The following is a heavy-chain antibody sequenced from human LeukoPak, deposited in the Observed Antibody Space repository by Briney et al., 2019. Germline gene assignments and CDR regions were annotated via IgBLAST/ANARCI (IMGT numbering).Heavy chain of an antibody. V-gene: IGHV3-53*01. D-gene: IGHD2-21*01. Sequence: GGSLRLSCAASGFTVSDNYMSWVRQAPGKGLEWVSVIYGGGSTYNADSVNGRFTVSRDNSRNTLVLQMNNLRAEDTALYFCASAREYCGSAECYEYFQHWGQGTLVIVSS. CDR1: GFTVSDNY. CDR2: IYGGGST. J-gene: IGHJ1*01. CDR3: ASAREYCGSAECYEYFQH.